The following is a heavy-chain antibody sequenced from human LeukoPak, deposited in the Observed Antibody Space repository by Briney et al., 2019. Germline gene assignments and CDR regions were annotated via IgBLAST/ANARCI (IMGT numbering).Heavy chain of an antibody. D-gene: IGHD4-11*01. V-gene: IGHV3-74*01. CDR2: INSDGSST. CDR3: ARDSRDYSTDY. CDR1: GFTFSDYG. Sequence: GGSLRLSCAASGFTFSDYGMSWVRQAPGKGLVWVSRINSDGSSTSYADSVKGRFTISRDNAKNTLYLQMNSLRAEDTAVYYCARDSRDYSTDYWGQGTLVTVSS. J-gene: IGHJ4*02.